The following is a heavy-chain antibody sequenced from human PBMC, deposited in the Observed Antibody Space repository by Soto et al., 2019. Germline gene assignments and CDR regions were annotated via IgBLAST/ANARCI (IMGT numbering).Heavy chain of an antibody. CDR1: GYTFTGYY. CDR2: INPNSGGT. J-gene: IGHJ3*02. CDR3: ARARHSVLRRTNVAFDI. V-gene: IGHV1-2*02. Sequence: AASVKVSCKASGYTFTGYYMHWVRQAPGQGLEWMGWINPNSGGTNYAQKFQGRVTMTRDTSISTAYMELSRLRSDDTAVYYCARARHSVLRRTNVAFDIWGQGTMVTVSS. D-gene: IGHD2-15*01.